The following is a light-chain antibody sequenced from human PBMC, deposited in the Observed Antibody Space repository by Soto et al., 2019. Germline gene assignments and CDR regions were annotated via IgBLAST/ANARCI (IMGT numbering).Light chain of an antibody. CDR3: SSYTTSNTRQIV. V-gene: IGLV2-14*03. CDR1: SSDVGGYNY. Sequence: QSALTQPASVSGSPGQSITISCTGTSSDVGGYNYVSWYQHHPGKAPKLIIYDVNNRPSGVSNRFSGSKSGNTASLTISGLQPEDEADYYCSSYTTSNTRQIVFGTGTKLTVL. CDR2: DVN. J-gene: IGLJ1*01.